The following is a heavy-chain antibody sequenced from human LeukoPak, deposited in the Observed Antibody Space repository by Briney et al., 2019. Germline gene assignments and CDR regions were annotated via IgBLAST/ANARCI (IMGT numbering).Heavy chain of an antibody. CDR3: ARVGGIERWLQLGAFDI. CDR1: GGTFSSYA. D-gene: IGHD5-24*01. CDR2: IIPIFGTA. Sequence: ASLKVSCKASGGTFSSYAISWVRQAPGHGLEWMGRIIPIFGTANYAQKFQGRVTITTDESTSTAYMELSSLRSEDTAVYYCARVGGIERWLQLGAFDIWGQGTMVTVSS. J-gene: IGHJ3*02. V-gene: IGHV1-69*05.